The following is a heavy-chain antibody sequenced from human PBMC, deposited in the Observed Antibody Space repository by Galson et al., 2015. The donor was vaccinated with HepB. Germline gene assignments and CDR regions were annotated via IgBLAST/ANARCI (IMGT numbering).Heavy chain of an antibody. CDR2: IRYDGSTK. J-gene: IGHJ4*02. V-gene: IGHV3-30*02. D-gene: IGHD3/OR15-3a*01. Sequence: SLRLSCAASGFTFSSYGMHWVRQAPGKGLEWVAFIRYDGSTKYYADSVKGRFTISRDNSKNTLYLQMNSLRAEDTAVYYCLVDFRTPPDYGGQGSLGTVSS. CDR1: GFTFSSYG. CDR3: LVDFRTPPDY.